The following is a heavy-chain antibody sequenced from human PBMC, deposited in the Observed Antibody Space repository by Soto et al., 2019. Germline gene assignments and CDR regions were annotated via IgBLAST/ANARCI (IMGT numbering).Heavy chain of an antibody. J-gene: IGHJ5*02. V-gene: IGHV4-61*01. D-gene: IGHD1-26*01. CDR2: IYYSGST. CDR1: GDSVSSRSYY. Sequence: SDTLSLTCTVSGDSVSSRSYYWSWIRQPPGKGLEWIGYIYYSGSTNYNPSLKSRVTISVDTSKNQFSLKLSSVTAADTAVYYYARTGGSYFWHWFDPWGQGTLVTVSS. CDR3: ARTGGSYFWHWFDP.